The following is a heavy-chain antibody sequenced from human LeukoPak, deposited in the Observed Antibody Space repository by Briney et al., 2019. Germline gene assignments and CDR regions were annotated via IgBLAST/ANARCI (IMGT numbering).Heavy chain of an antibody. CDR1: GFTFSDYS. CDR2: ISSSSSTI. D-gene: IGHD6-13*01. V-gene: IGHV3-48*04. Sequence: GGSLRLSCAASGFTFSDYSMNWVRQAPGKGLEWVSYISSSSSTIYYADSVKGRFTISRDNARNSLYLQMNSLRAEDTAAYYCARGRGIAAAALLFDYWGQGTLVTVSS. CDR3: ARGRGIAAAALLFDY. J-gene: IGHJ4*02.